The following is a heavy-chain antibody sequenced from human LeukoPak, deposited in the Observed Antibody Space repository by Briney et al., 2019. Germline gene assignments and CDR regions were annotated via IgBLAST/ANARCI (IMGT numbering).Heavy chain of an antibody. J-gene: IGHJ3*02. D-gene: IGHD2-2*02. Sequence: GGSLRLSCAASGFTSNTYGMSWVRQAPGKGLEWVSTIAGSGGSTYYADSVKGRFTISRDNSKNTLYLQMNSLRAEDTAVYYCAKGPLYCSSTSCYTPDAFDIWGQGTMVTVSS. CDR3: AKGPLYCSSTSCYTPDAFDI. V-gene: IGHV3-23*01. CDR2: IAGSGGST. CDR1: GFTSNTYG.